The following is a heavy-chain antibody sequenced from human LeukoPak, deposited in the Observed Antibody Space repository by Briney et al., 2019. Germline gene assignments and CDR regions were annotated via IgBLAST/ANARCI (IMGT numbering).Heavy chain of an antibody. CDR2: INPNSGGT. CDR3: AREYHKTYYDFWSGYSVDY. J-gene: IGHJ4*02. D-gene: IGHD3-3*01. Sequence: EASVKVSCKASGYTFTGYYMHWVRQAPGQGLEWMGWINPNSGGTNYAQKFQGRVTMTRDTSISTAYMELSRLRSDDTAVYYCAREYHKTYYDFWSGYSVDYWGQGTLVTVSS. V-gene: IGHV1-2*02. CDR1: GYTFTGYY.